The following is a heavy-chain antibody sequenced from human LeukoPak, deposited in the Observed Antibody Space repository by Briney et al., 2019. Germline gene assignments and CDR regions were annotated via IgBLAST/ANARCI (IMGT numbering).Heavy chain of an antibody. CDR1: GGSISSGNYY. D-gene: IGHD3-10*01. J-gene: IGHJ5*02. CDR3: ATLRLLWFGELFGEGWFDP. Sequence: SETLSLTCTVSGGSISSGNYYWSWIRQPPGKGLEWIGRIYTSGSTNYNPSLKSRVTISVDTSKNQFSLKLSSVTAADTAVYYCATLRLLWFGELFGEGWFDPWGQGTLVTVSS. CDR2: IYTSGST. V-gene: IGHV4-61*02.